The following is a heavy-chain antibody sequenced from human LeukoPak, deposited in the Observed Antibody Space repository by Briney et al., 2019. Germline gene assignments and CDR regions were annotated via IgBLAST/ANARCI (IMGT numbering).Heavy chain of an antibody. CDR3: AKDVTRFSPYYMDV. D-gene: IGHD2-21*01. V-gene: IGHV3-30*04. CDR2: ISYDGRNK. J-gene: IGHJ6*04. Sequence: PGGSLRLSCAASGFTFSSYVMHWVRQGPGKGLEWVAAISYDGRNKNYADSVKGRFTISRDNSNNTLYLQMNSLRTEDTAVFYCAKDVTRFSPYYMDVWGKGTTVTVSS. CDR1: GFTFSSYV.